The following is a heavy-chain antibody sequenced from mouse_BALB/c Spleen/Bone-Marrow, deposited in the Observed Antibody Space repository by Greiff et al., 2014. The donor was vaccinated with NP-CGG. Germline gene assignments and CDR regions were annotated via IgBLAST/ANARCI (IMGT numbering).Heavy chain of an antibody. CDR1: GHTFTSYW. CDR2: INPSTGYT. V-gene: IGHV1-7*01. J-gene: IGHJ3*01. CDR3: ARYDGYEAY. D-gene: IGHD2-3*01. Sequence: VQLHQSGAELAKPGASVKMSCKASGHTFTSYWMHWVKQRPGQGLEWIGYINPSTGYTEYNQKFKDKATLTADKSSSTAYMQLSSLTSEDSAVYYCARYDGYEAYWGQGTLVTVSA.